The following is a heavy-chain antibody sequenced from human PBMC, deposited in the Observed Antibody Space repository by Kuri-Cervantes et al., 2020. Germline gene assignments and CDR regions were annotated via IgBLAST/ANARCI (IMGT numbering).Heavy chain of an antibody. CDR2: ITEDGSVE. J-gene: IGHJ4*02. V-gene: IGHV3-7*03. Sequence: GASLKISCAASGFTFSNSWMSWVRQAPGKGLEWVANITEDGSVEQYVDSVKGRFTISRDNAKNSLYLQMNSMRAEYTAVYYCAVHSGSYYYFDYWGQGTLVTVSS. D-gene: IGHD1-26*01. CDR3: AVHSGSYYYFDY. CDR1: GFTFSNSW.